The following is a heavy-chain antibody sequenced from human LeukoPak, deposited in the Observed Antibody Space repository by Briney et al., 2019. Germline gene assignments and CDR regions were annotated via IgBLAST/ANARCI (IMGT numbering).Heavy chain of an antibody. CDR1: GFTFSDHY. D-gene: IGHD6-6*01. CDR3: ARWRETSIAARPYYYYMDV. V-gene: IGHV3-72*01. CDR2: SRHKARSYST. J-gene: IGHJ6*03. Sequence: GGSLRVSCATSGFTFSDHYMDWVRQAPGKGLEWVGRSRHKARSYSTEYAASVKGRFTISRDDSKNSLFLQMNSLRAEDTALYYCARWRETSIAARPYYYYMDVWGKGTTVTVSS.